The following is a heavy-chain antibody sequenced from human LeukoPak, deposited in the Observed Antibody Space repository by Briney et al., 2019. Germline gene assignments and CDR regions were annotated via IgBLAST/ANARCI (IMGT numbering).Heavy chain of an antibody. CDR3: VRTPIGYCSGGSCFYYFDY. D-gene: IGHD2-15*01. CDR1: DYFINTGYY. Sequence: SETLSLTCTVSDYFINTGYYWGWVRQTPGKGLAWIGHIYHGGTTYYNPSLESRVTISLDPSNNQFSLKLTSVTAADTAVYYCVRTPIGYCSGGSCFYYFDYWGQGTLVTVSS. J-gene: IGHJ4*02. CDR2: IYHGGTT. V-gene: IGHV4-38-2*02.